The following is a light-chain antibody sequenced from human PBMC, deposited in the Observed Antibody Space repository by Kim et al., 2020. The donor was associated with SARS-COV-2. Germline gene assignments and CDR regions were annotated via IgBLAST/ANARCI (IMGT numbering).Light chain of an antibody. V-gene: IGKV2-28*01. J-gene: IGKJ2*01. CDR3: MQGLQTPPGYT. Sequence: ASISCRSSQSLLHSNGFNYLDWYLQKPGQSPQLLIYLGSNRASGVPDRFSGSGSGTDFTLKISRVEAEDVGVYYCMQGLQTPPGYTFGQGTKLEIK. CDR1: QSLLHSNGFNY. CDR2: LGS.